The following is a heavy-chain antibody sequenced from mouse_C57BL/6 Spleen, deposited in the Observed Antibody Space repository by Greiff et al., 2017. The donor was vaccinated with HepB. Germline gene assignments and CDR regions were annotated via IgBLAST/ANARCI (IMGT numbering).Heavy chain of an antibody. J-gene: IGHJ4*01. Sequence: EVKLVESGGGLVKPGGSLKLSCAASGFTFSDYGMHWVRQAPEKGLEWVAYISSGSSTTYYADTVKGRFTISRDNAKNTLFLQMTSLRSEDTAMYYCARMEDSNDGYAMDYWGQGTSVTVSS. V-gene: IGHV5-17*01. CDR1: GFTFSDYG. CDR2: ISSGSSTT. D-gene: IGHD2-12*01. CDR3: ARMEDSNDGYAMDY.